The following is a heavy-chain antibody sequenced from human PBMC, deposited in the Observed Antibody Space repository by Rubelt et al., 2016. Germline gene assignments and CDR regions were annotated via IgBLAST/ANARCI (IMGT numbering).Heavy chain of an antibody. Sequence: EWVSVIYSGGSTYYADSVKGRFTISRDNSKNTLYLQMNSLRAEDTAVYYCARGFPYLTGNGYFDYWGQGTLVTVSS. J-gene: IGHJ4*02. D-gene: IGHD1-20*01. V-gene: IGHV3-53*01. CDR2: IYSGGST. CDR3: ARGFPYLTGNGYFDY.